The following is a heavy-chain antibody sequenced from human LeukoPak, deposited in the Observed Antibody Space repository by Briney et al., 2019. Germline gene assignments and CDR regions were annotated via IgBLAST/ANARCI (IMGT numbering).Heavy chain of an antibody. J-gene: IGHJ4*02. V-gene: IGHV4-4*07. Sequence: SETLSLTCTVSGGSISSYYWSWIRQPAGKGLEWIGRIYTSGSTNYNPSLKSRVTMSVDTSKNQFSLKLSSVTAADTAVYYCARGLGYCSSTSCHVLDYWGQGTLVTVSS. D-gene: IGHD2-2*01. CDR1: GGSISSYY. CDR3: ARGLGYCSSTSCHVLDY. CDR2: IYTSGST.